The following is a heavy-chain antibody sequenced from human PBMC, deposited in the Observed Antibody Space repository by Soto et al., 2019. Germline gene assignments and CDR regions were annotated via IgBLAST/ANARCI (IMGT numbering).Heavy chain of an antibody. J-gene: IGHJ6*03. Sequence: GSLRLSCAASGFTVSSNYMSWVRQAPGKGLEWVSVIYSGGSTYYADSVKGRFTISRDNSKNTLYLQMNSLRAEDTAVYYCARVGIYSRYYYYYYMDVWGKGTTVTVSS. CDR2: IYSGGST. V-gene: IGHV3-66*01. CDR3: ARVGIYSRYYYYYYMDV. D-gene: IGHD5-12*01. CDR1: GFTVSSNY.